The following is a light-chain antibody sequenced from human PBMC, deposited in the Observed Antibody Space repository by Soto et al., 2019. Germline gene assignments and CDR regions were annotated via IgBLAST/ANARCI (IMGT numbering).Light chain of an antibody. Sequence: QSALTQPASVSGSPGQSITISCTGTSSDVGGYNYVSWYRQHPGKAPKLMIYDVTNRPSGVSNRFSGSKSGNTASLTISGLQAEDEADYYCSSYTSRSTLYVFGTGTKLTVL. J-gene: IGLJ1*01. CDR2: DVT. V-gene: IGLV2-14*03. CDR1: SSDVGGYNY. CDR3: SSYTSRSTLYV.